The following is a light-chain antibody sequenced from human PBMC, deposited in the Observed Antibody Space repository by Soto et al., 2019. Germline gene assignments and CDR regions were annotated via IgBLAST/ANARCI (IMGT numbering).Light chain of an antibody. V-gene: IGKV2-28*01. Sequence: DIVMTQSPLPLPVTPGEPAYISCRSSQSLVDSAGNKLLDWYLQKPGQSPQLLIYLGSIRASGVPDRFSGSGSGTDFTLQISRVEAEDVGVYYCMQALQSPRTFGQGTKVEIK. CDR3: MQALQSPRT. CDR1: QSLVDSAGNKL. CDR2: LGS. J-gene: IGKJ1*01.